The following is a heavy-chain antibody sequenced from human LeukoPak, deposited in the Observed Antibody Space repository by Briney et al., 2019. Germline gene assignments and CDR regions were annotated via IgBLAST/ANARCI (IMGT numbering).Heavy chain of an antibody. CDR1: EFTFSNAR. J-gene: IGHJ4*02. V-gene: IGHV3-15*01. CDR2: IKSMTDGGTT. D-gene: IGHD4-17*01. CDR3: TTVHDYGDSY. Sequence: GGSLRLSCAASEFTFSNARMSWVRQAPGKGLEWVGRIKSMTDGGTTDYAAPVKGRFTISRDDSKNALYLQMNNLKTEDTAVYYCTTVHDYGDSYWGQGTLVTVSS.